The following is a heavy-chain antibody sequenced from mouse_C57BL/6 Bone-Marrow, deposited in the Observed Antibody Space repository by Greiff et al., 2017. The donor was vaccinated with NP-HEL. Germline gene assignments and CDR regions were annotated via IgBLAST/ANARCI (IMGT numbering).Heavy chain of an antibody. D-gene: IGHD1-1*01. V-gene: IGHV1-50*01. CDR3: ARKGTVVPFDY. J-gene: IGHJ2*01. CDR2: IDPSDSYT. CDR1: GYTFTSYW. Sequence: QVQLKQPGAELVKPGASVKLSCKASGYTFTSYWMQWVKQRPGQGLEWIGEIDPSDSYTNYNQKFKGKATLTVDTSSSTAYMQLSSLTSEDSAVYYCARKGTVVPFDYWGQGTTLTVSS.